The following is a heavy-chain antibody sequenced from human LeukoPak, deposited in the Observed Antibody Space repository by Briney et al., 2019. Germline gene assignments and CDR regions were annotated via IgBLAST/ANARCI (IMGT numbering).Heavy chain of an antibody. CDR3: ANLLRWEPY. CDR1: GFTFSSYG. V-gene: IGHV3-30*18. Sequence: GRSLRLSCAASGFTFSSYGMHWVRQAPGKGLEWVAVISYDGSNKYYADSVKGRFTISRDNSKNTLYLQMNGLRAEDTAVYYCANLLRWEPYWGQGTLVTVSS. D-gene: IGHD4-23*01. J-gene: IGHJ4*02. CDR2: ISYDGSNK.